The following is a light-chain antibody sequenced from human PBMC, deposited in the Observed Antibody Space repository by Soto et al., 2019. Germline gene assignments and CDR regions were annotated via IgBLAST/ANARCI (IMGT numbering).Light chain of an antibody. V-gene: IGLV3-1*01. CDR3: QAWDSSTLV. CDR1: KLGDKY. CDR2: QDT. Sequence: SYELSQPPSVSVSPGQTASITCSGDKLGDKYVCWYQQKPGQSPLLVIYQDTKRPSGIPERFSGSNSGNTATLTISGTQAMDEADYYCQAWDSSTLVFGGGTKVTVL. J-gene: IGLJ2*01.